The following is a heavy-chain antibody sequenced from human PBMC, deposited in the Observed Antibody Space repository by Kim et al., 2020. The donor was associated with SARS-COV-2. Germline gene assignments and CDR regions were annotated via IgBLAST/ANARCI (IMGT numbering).Heavy chain of an antibody. V-gene: IGHV3-21*01. J-gene: IGHJ6*02. CDR1: GFTFSSYS. CDR2: ISSSSSYI. D-gene: IGHD2-2*01. Sequence: GGSLRLSCAASGFTFSSYSMNWVRQAPGKGLEWVSSISSSSSYIYYADSVKGRFTISRDNAKNSLYLQMNSLRAEDTAVYYCARDLYCSSTSCYFYYYYYGMDVWGQGTTVTVSS. CDR3: ARDLYCSSTSCYFYYYYYGMDV.